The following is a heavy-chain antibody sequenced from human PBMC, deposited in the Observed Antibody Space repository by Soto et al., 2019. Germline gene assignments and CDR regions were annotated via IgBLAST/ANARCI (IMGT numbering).Heavy chain of an antibody. Sequence: QVQLVQSEGEVKQPGASVKLSCKASGYSFTSFGISWVRQAPGQGLEWMGWISPNSGATRYAQNLQGRVTMTTETSTTTAYLELMSLTSDDTALYYCVRERWTNYGPQNFFDFWGLGARVTVSS. CDR2: ISPNSGAT. D-gene: IGHD4-17*01. CDR3: VRERWTNYGPQNFFDF. J-gene: IGHJ4*02. V-gene: IGHV1-18*01. CDR1: GYSFTSFG.